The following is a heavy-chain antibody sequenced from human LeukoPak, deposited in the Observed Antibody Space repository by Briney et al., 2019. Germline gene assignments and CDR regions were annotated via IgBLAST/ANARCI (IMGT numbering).Heavy chain of an antibody. CDR1: GGSISSGGYY. J-gene: IGHJ5*02. D-gene: IGHD6-13*01. V-gene: IGHV4-31*03. CDR3: ARARAAAGTNWFDP. Sequence: PSQTLSLTCTVSGGSISSGGYYWSWIRQHPGKGLEWIGYIYYSGSTYYNPSLKSRVTISVDTSKNQFSLKLSSVTAADTAVYYCARARAAAGTNWFDPWGQGTLVTVSS. CDR2: IYYSGST.